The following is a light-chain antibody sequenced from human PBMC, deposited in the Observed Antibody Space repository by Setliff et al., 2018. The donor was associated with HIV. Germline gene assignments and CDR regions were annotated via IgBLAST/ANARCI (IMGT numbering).Light chain of an antibody. V-gene: IGLV2-14*03. CDR1: SSDVGVHNY. J-gene: IGLJ1*01. CDR2: DVV. Sequence: QFAMTKPASVSGSPGQSISISCTGSSSDVGVHNYVSWYQQHPGKAPKLMIYDVVDRPSGVPGRFSGSKSGNTASLTISGLQAEDEADYYCCSYAGSNIPFVFGTGTKVTV. CDR3: CSYAGSNIPFV.